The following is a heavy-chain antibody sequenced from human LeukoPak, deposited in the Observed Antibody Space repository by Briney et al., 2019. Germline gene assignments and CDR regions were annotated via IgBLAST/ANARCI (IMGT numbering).Heavy chain of an antibody. Sequence: SETLSLTCTVSSGSFSSSSYFCGWIRQPPGMGLEWIATINYSGTTYYNPSLKSRVTTSVDTSRNQFSLKLNLVTAADTAVYFCAGLMGGVQLWGDWGQGALVTVSS. J-gene: IGHJ4*01. V-gene: IGHV4-39*01. D-gene: IGHD1-1*01. CDR3: AGLMGGVQLWGD. CDR1: SGSFSSSSYF. CDR2: INYSGTT.